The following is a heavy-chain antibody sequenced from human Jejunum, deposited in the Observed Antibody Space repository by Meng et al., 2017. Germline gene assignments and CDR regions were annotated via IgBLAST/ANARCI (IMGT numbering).Heavy chain of an antibody. D-gene: IGHD2-21*02. J-gene: IGHJ4*02. CDR2: INTDGSSR. Sequence: VGAGGGLLQPVGSLRLSCAASGFTFSNYWMHWVRQVPGKGLVWVSRINTDGSSRDYADSVKGRFTISRDNAKNTLYLQMNSLRAEDTAVYYCARAKGGTCGADCYSDYWGQGTLVTVSS. CDR3: ARAKGGTCGADCYSDY. V-gene: IGHV3-74*01. CDR1: GFTFSNYW.